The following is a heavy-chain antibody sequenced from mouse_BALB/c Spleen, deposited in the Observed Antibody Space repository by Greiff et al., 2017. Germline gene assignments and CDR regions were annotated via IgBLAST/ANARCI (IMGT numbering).Heavy chain of an antibody. J-gene: IGHJ2*01. D-gene: IGHD1-1*01. V-gene: IGHV1-7*01. Sequence: VQLQQSGADLAKPGASVKMSCKASGYTFTSYWMHWVKQRPGQGLEWIGYINPSTGYTEYNQKFKDKATLTADKSSSTAYMQLSSLTSEDSAVYYCARRGDYGKFDYWGQGTTLTVSS. CDR3: ARRGDYGKFDY. CDR2: INPSTGYT. CDR1: GYTFTSYW.